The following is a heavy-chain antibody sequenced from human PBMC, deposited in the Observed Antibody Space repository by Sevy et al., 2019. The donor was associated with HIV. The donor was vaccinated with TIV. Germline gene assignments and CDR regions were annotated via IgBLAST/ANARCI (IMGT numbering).Heavy chain of an antibody. CDR2: LDPEDGER. V-gene: IGHV1-24*01. CDR3: ATTREYYEDNCGYLDY. Sequence: ASVKVSCKVSGKNLNDLPMHWVRQAPGKGREWMGRLDPEDGERIYAQKFQGRVTRTEDTSSDTAYMELNSLRSEDTAMYYCATTREYYEDNCGYLDYWGQGILVTVSS. CDR1: GKNLNDLP. J-gene: IGHJ4*02. D-gene: IGHD3-16*01.